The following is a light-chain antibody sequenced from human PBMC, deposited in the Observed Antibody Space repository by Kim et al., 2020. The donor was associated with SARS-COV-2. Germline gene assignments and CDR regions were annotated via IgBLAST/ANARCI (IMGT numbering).Light chain of an antibody. CDR2: ATS. V-gene: IGKV1-9*01. CDR1: QGISSY. CDR3: QQINSYPYT. Sequence: SSSVGDRVTIPCRASQGISSYLAWYQQKPGKAPRLLIYATSSLQSGVPSRFSGSGSGTDFTLSISSLQPEDFTTYYCQQINSYPYTFGQGTKLEI. J-gene: IGKJ2*01.